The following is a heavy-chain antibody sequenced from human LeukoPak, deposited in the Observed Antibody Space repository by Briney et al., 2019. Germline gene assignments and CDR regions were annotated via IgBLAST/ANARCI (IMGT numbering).Heavy chain of an antibody. V-gene: IGHV4-39*01. D-gene: IGHD6-19*01. CDR2: IYYSGST. CDR1: GGSISSSSYY. Sequence: SETLSLTCTVSGGSISSSSYYWGWIRQPPGKGLEWIGSIYYSGSTHYNPSLKSRVTISVDTSKNQFSLKLSSVTAADTAVYYRARPVAVAGMVDYWGQGTLVTVSS. J-gene: IGHJ4*02. CDR3: ARPVAVAGMVDY.